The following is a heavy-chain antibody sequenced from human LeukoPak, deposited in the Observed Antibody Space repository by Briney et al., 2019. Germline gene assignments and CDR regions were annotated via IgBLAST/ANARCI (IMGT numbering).Heavy chain of an antibody. V-gene: IGHV3-30*04. J-gene: IGHJ2*01. Sequence: GGSLRLSCAASGFTFSSYAMHWVRQAPGKGLEWVAVISYDGSNKYYADSVKGRFTISRGNSKNTLYLQMNSLRAEDTAVYYCTRDQEISYWYFDLWGRGTLVTVSS. CDR2: ISYDGSNK. CDR1: GFTFSSYA. D-gene: IGHD5-24*01. CDR3: TRDQEISYWYFDL.